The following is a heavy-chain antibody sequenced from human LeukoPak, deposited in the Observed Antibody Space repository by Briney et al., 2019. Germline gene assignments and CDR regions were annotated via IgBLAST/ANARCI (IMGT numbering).Heavy chain of an antibody. CDR1: GGTFSSYA. V-gene: IGHV1-69*13. J-gene: IGHJ1*01. CDR3: ARDSGMATINYFQH. Sequence: SVKVPCKASGGTFSSYAISWVRQAPGQGLEWMGGIIPIFGTANYAQKFQGRVTITADESTSTAYMELSSLRSEDTAVYYCARDSGMATINYFQHWGQGTLVTVSS. CDR2: IIPIFGTA. D-gene: IGHD5-24*01.